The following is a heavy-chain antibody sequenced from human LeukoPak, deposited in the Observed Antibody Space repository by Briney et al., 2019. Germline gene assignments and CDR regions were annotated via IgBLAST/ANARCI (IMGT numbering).Heavy chain of an antibody. D-gene: IGHD2-15*01. V-gene: IGHV3-53*01. J-gene: IGHJ4*02. CDR2: IYSGGST. CDR3: AKATLGSCSGARCYPFDY. Sequence: GGSMRLSCAASGFTVSSNYMSWVRQAPGKGLEWVSVIYSGGSTYYADSVKGRFTISRDNSKNTLHLQMNSLRAEDTAVYYCAKATLGSCSGARCYPFDYWGQGTLVTVSS. CDR1: GFTVSSNY.